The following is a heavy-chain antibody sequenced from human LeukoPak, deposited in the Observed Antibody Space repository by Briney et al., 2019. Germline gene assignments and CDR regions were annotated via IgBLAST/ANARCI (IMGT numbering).Heavy chain of an antibody. Sequence: GGSLRLSCAASGFTFSSYGMHWVRQAPGKGLEWVAVISYDGSNKYYADSVKGRFTISRDNSKNTLYLQMNSLRAEDTAVYYCARSQNYDILTGYPVSYYYGMDVWGQGTTVTVSS. V-gene: IGHV3-30*03. J-gene: IGHJ6*02. CDR1: GFTFSSYG. D-gene: IGHD3-9*01. CDR3: ARSQNYDILTGYPVSYYYGMDV. CDR2: ISYDGSNK.